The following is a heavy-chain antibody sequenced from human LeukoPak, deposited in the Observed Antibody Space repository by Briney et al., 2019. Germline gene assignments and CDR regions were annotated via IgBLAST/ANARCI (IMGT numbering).Heavy chain of an antibody. CDR3: ARDRYDSSGYYLDAFDI. Sequence: ASVKVSCKASGYTFTGYYMHWVRQAPGQGLEWMGWINPNSGGTNYAQRFQGRVTMTRDTSISTAYMELSRLRSDDTAVYYCARDRYDSSGYYLDAFDIWGQGTMVTVSS. V-gene: IGHV1-2*02. D-gene: IGHD3-22*01. CDR1: GYTFTGYY. J-gene: IGHJ3*02. CDR2: INPNSGGT.